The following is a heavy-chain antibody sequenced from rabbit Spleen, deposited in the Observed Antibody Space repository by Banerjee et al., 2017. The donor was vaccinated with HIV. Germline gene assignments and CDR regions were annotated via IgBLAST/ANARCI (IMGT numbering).Heavy chain of an antibody. J-gene: IGHJ6*01. CDR2: IDSGSSGFT. D-gene: IGHD8-1*01. V-gene: IGHV1S40*01. CDR3: ARDSGSSFSSYGMDL. Sequence: QSLAESGRGPVQPEGSLTITCTAFGIVFSSYYYMSWLRQAPGKGLEWIACIDSGSSGFTYFASWAKGRFTISKTSSTTVTLQMTSLTAADTATYFCARDSGSSFSSYGMDLWGPGTLVTVS. CDR1: GIVFSSYYY.